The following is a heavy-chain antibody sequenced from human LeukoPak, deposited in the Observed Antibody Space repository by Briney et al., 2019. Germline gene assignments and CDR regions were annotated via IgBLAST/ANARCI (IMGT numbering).Heavy chain of an antibody. V-gene: IGHV3-30*03. CDR1: GFTFSSYG. CDR3: ASLSGPYSGSQGYADY. J-gene: IGHJ4*02. CDR2: ISYDGSNK. Sequence: GGSLRLSCAASGFTFSSYGMHWVRQAPGKGLEWVAVISYDGSNKYYADSVKGRFTISRDNSKNTLYLQMNSLRAEDTAVYYCASLSGPYSGSQGYADYWGQGTLVTVSS. D-gene: IGHD1-26*01.